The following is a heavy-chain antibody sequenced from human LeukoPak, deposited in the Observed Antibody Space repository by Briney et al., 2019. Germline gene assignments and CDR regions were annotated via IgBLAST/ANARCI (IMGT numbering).Heavy chain of an antibody. D-gene: IGHD6-13*01. Sequence: SETLSLTCAVSGGSISSNNWWNWVRQPPGKGLEWIGEIYHSGTTNYNPSLKSRVTISLDKSNNQFSLKLSSVTAVDTAVYYCAKDIGSSTPRDYWGQGTLVTVSS. CDR1: GGSISSNNW. CDR2: IYHSGTT. V-gene: IGHV4-4*02. J-gene: IGHJ4*02. CDR3: AKDIGSSTPRDY.